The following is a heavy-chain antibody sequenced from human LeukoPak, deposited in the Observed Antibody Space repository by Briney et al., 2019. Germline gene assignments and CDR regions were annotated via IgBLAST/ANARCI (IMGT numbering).Heavy chain of an antibody. CDR1: GGSISSYY. V-gene: IGHV4-59*01. CDR3: ARHIPYCGGDCYRRGYYYYYYMDV. D-gene: IGHD2-21*02. Sequence: SETLSLTCTVSGGSISSYYWSWIRQPPGKGLEWIGYIYYSGSTNYNPSLKSRVTISVDTSKNQFSLKLSSVTAADTAVYYCARHIPYCGGDCYRRGYYYYYYMDVWGKGTTVTISS. J-gene: IGHJ6*03. CDR2: IYYSGST.